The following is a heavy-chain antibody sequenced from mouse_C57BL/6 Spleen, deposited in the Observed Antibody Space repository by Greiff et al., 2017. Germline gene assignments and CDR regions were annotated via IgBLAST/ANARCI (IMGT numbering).Heavy chain of an antibody. D-gene: IGHD3-2*02. CDR2: ISGGGGNT. Sequence: EVMLVESGGGLVKPGGSLKLSCAASGFTFSSYTMSWVRQTPEKRLEWVATISGGGGNTYYPDSVKGRFTISRDNAKNTLYLQMSSLRSEDTALYYCARSQLRLYYFDYWGQGTTLTVSS. CDR3: ARSQLRLYYFDY. V-gene: IGHV5-9*01. CDR1: GFTFSSYT. J-gene: IGHJ2*01.